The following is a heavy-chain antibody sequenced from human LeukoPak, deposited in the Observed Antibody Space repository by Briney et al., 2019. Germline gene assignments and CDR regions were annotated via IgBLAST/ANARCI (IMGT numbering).Heavy chain of an antibody. J-gene: IGHJ4*02. Sequence: SETLSLTCAVYGGSFSGYYWSWIRQHPGKGLEWIGYIYYSGSTYYNPSLKSRVTISVDTSKNQFSLKLSSVTAADTAVYYCARLGSTSFYFDYWGQGTLVTVSS. CDR2: IYYSGST. CDR3: ARLGSTSFYFDY. D-gene: IGHD2-2*01. CDR1: GGSFSGYY. V-gene: IGHV4-31*11.